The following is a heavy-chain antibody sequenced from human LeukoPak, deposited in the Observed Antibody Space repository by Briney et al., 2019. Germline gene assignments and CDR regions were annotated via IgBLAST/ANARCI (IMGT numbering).Heavy chain of an antibody. D-gene: IGHD3-22*01. CDR3: ARAPYDSSASYFDY. CDR2: IWYDGSNK. CDR1: GFTFTSYS. J-gene: IGHJ4*02. V-gene: IGHV3-33*08. Sequence: GGSLRLSCAASGFTFTSYSMNWVRQAPGKGLEWVAVIWYDGSNKYYADSVKGRFTISRDNSKNTLYLQMNSLRAEDTAVYYCARAPYDSSASYFDYWGQGTLVTVSS.